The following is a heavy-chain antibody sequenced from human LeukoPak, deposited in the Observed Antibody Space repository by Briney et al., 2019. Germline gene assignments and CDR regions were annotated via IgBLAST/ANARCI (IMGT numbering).Heavy chain of an antibody. Sequence: GGSLRLSCAASGFTFSSYAMHWVRQAPGKGLEWVAVISYDGSNKYYADSVKGRFTISRDNSKNTLYLQMNSLRAEDTAVYYCAREAPAAPFDPWGQGTLVTVSS. CDR3: AREAPAAPFDP. J-gene: IGHJ5*02. CDR1: GFTFSSYA. CDR2: ISYDGSNK. V-gene: IGHV3-30-3*01. D-gene: IGHD6-13*01.